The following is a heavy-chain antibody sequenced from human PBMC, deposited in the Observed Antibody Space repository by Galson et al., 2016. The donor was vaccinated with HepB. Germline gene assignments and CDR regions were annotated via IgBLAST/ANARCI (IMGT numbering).Heavy chain of an antibody. CDR1: GFTFSSYS. J-gene: IGHJ6*02. CDR2: IRSGSNII. Sequence: LRLSCAASGFTFSSYSMNWVRQAPGKGLEWVSYIRSGSNIIYYADSVKGRFTISRDNAKNSLFLQMKSLRDEDTAVYYCARGFWFGLGRKYGMDVWGQGTTVTVSS. CDR3: ARGFWFGLGRKYGMDV. V-gene: IGHV3-48*02. D-gene: IGHD3-10*01.